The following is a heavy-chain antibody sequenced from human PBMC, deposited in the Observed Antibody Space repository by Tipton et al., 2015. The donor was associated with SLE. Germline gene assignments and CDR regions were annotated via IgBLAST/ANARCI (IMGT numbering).Heavy chain of an antibody. V-gene: IGHV4-61*01. Sequence: TLSLTCAVSSYSIRSGYYWSWIRQPLGKGLEWIGYIYYSGSTNYNPSLKSRVTISVDTSKNQFSLKLSSVTAADTAVYYCAREGGYCSGGSCYSDYWGQGTLVTVSS. CDR3: AREGGYCSGGSCYSDY. J-gene: IGHJ4*02. CDR1: SYSIRSGYY. D-gene: IGHD2-15*01. CDR2: IYYSGST.